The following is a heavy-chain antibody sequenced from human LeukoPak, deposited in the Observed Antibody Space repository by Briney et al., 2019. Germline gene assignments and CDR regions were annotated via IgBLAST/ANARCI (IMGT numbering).Heavy chain of an antibody. Sequence: ASVKVSCKASGYTFTSYYMHWVRQAPGQGLEWMGIINPSGGSTSYAQKFQGRVTMARDTSTSTVYMELSSLRSEDTAVYYCARGADYDILTGYYQYNWFDPWGQGTLVTVSS. CDR3: ARGADYDILTGYYQYNWFDP. CDR2: INPSGGST. V-gene: IGHV1-46*01. J-gene: IGHJ5*02. CDR1: GYTFTSYY. D-gene: IGHD3-9*01.